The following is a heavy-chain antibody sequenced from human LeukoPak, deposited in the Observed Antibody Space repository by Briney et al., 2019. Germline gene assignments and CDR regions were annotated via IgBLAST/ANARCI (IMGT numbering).Heavy chain of an antibody. D-gene: IGHD6-13*01. Sequence: GGSLRLSCVASGFPFSSYWMTWVRQAPGKGLEWVSYISSSSSTIYYADSVKGRFTISRDNAKNSLYLQMNSLRDEDTAVYYCASSSQQLVPDAFDIWGQGTMVTVSS. CDR2: ISSSSSTI. J-gene: IGHJ3*02. CDR1: GFPFSSYW. V-gene: IGHV3-48*02. CDR3: ASSSQQLVPDAFDI.